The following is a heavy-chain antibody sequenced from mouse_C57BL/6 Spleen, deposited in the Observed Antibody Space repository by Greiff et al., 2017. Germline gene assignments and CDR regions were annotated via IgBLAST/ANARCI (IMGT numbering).Heavy chain of an antibody. CDR2: IHPNSGST. D-gene: IGHD2-4*01. V-gene: IGHV1-64*01. Sequence: QVQLKQPGAELVKPGASVKLSCKASGYTFTSYWMHWVKQRPGQGLEWIGMIHPNSGSTNYNEKFKSKATLTVDKSSSTAYMQLSSLTSEDSAVYYCARALYYDYPWFAYWGQGTLVTVSA. CDR3: ARALYYDYPWFAY. J-gene: IGHJ3*01. CDR1: GYTFTSYW.